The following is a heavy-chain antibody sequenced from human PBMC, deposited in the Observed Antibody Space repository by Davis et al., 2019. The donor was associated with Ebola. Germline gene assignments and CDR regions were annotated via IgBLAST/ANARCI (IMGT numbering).Heavy chain of an antibody. J-gene: IGHJ6*02. V-gene: IGHV4-59*01. Sequence: MPGGSLRLSCTVSGVSISDYYWSWIRQPPGKGLEWIGYLFYTGTAKYNPSLKSRLTMSADTSKNQFSLKLSSVTAADTAVYYCARVRRDIVLVVADGVDVWGQGTTVTVSS. D-gene: IGHD2-15*01. CDR1: GVSISDYY. CDR3: ARVRRDIVLVVADGVDV. CDR2: LFYTGTA.